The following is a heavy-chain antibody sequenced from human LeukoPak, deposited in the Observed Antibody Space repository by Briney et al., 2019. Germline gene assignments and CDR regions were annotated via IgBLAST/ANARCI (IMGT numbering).Heavy chain of an antibody. D-gene: IGHD6-13*01. CDR3: ARHIAAAGL. V-gene: IGHV1-18*01. J-gene: IGHJ1*01. CDR1: GYSFASYG. Sequence: GASVKVSCKASGYSFASYGITWVRQAPGQGLEWMGWISLYNGNTNYAQNLQGRVTITTDTSTTTAYMELRSLRSDDTAVYYCARHIAAAGLWGQGTLVTVSS. CDR2: ISLYNGNT.